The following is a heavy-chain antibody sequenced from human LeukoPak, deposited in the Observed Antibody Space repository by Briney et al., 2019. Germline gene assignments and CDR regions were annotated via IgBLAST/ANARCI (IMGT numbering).Heavy chain of an antibody. CDR3: ARAVTWELTGVVDL. J-gene: IGHJ5*02. V-gene: IGHV1-2*02. Sequence: ASVKVSCKASGYTFSDFYLHWLRQAPGQGPEWMAWINPNSGATNYAQKFQGRIILTTDTSISTAYMHLSNLKSDDTAVYYCARAVTWELTGVVDLWGQGTLVTVSS. CDR1: GYTFSDFY. CDR2: INPNSGAT. D-gene: IGHD2-21*01.